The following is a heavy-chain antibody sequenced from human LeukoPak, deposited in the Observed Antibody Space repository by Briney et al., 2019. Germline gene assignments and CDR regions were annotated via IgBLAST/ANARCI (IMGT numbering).Heavy chain of an antibody. CDR3: TRPIVGATVFDI. J-gene: IGHJ3*02. D-gene: IGHD1-26*01. CDR2: IRSKANSYAT. Sequence: GGSLRLSCPASGFTFSGSAIHWVRQASGKGLEWVGRIRSKANSYATAYAAPVKGRFTISRDDSKNTAYLQMNSLKTEDTAVYYCTRPIVGATVFDIWGQGTMVTVSS. V-gene: IGHV3-73*01. CDR1: GFTFSGSA.